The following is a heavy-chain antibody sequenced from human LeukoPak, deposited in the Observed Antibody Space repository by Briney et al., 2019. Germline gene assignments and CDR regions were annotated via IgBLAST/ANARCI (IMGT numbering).Heavy chain of an antibody. CDR3: ARLTGTTERPPDWFDP. D-gene: IGHD1-20*01. Sequence: SETLSLTCTVSGGSISNSYWSWIRQPPGKGLEWIGWIYYSVSTNYNPSLKSRVSISVDTSKNQFSLKLSSVTAADTAVYYCARLTGTTERPPDWFDPWGQGPLVTVSS. CDR1: GGSISNSY. J-gene: IGHJ5*02. V-gene: IGHV4-59*01. CDR2: IYYSVST.